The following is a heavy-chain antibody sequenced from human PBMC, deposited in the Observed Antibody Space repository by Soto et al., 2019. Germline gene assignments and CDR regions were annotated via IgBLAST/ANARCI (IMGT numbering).Heavy chain of an antibody. J-gene: IGHJ6*02. CDR1: GYTFTDYD. Sequence: ASVKVSCKTSGYTFTDYDINWVRQATGQGLEWMGWMNPNSGNTGYAQKFQGRVSMTRNTATSTAYMELSSLISDDTAIYYCERDSSITNPVWCQGTTVRVYS. V-gene: IGHV1-8*01. CDR3: ERDSSITNPV. CDR2: MNPNSGNT. D-gene: IGHD2-2*01.